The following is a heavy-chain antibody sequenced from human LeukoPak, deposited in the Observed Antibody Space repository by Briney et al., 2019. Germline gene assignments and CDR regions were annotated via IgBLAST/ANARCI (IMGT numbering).Heavy chain of an antibody. D-gene: IGHD1-26*01. CDR1: GGTFSSYA. Sequence: SVKVSCKASGGTFSSYAISWVRQAPGQGLEWMGGIIPIFGTANYAQKFQGRVTITADESTSTAYMELSSLKSEDTAVYYCAKSGNYSYYYYYMDVWGKGTTVTASS. CDR2: IIPIFGTA. CDR3: AKSGNYSYYYYYMDV. V-gene: IGHV1-69*13. J-gene: IGHJ6*03.